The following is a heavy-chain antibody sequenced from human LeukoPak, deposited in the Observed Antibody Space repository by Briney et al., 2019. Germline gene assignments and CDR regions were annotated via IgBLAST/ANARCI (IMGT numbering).Heavy chain of an antibody. CDR3: TKRVKYGGTWDHFAD. Sequence: GGSLRLSCAASGFTFDNYRMSWVRQAPGKGLEWVSSVNADGGNTYYADSVKGRFTISRDNSKSTLILQMNSLRVEDTALYYCTKRVKYGGTWDHFADWGQGTLVTVSS. J-gene: IGHJ4*02. CDR1: GFTFDNYR. CDR2: VNADGGNT. D-gene: IGHD1-26*01. V-gene: IGHV3-23*01.